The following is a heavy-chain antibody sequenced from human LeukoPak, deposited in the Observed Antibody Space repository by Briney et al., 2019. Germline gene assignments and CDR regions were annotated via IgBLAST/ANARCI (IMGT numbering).Heavy chain of an antibody. CDR2: INQCGSEK. J-gene: IGHJ4*02. CDR3: ARVCSGGSCFDY. V-gene: IGHV3-7*01. CDR1: GFTFSCYW. D-gene: IGHD2-15*01. Sequence: GGSLRLSCAASGFTFSCYWMTWVRQAPGKGLEWVANINQCGSEKFYVDSVKGRFTISRDNAKNSLYLQMNSLRAEDTAVFYCARVCSGGSCFDYWGQGTLVTVSS.